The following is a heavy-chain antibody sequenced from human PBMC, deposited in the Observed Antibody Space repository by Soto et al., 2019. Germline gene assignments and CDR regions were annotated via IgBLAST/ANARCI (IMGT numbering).Heavy chain of an antibody. CDR2: IYYRGNT. CDR3: ARFGITIFGVVITNNWFDP. Sequence: SETLSLTCAVSGGSITSSSYYWGWIRQTPGRGLEWIGTIYYRGNTYYNPSLESRVTISADTSKNQLSLNLRSVTAADTAVYYCARFGITIFGVVITNNWFDPWGQGTLVTVSS. CDR1: GGSITSSSYY. V-gene: IGHV4-39*01. D-gene: IGHD3-3*01. J-gene: IGHJ5*02.